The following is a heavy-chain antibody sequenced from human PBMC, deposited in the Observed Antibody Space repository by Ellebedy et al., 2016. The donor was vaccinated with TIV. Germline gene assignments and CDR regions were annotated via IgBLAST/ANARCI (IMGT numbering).Heavy chain of an antibody. CDR2: INPKNGDT. D-gene: IGHD6-19*01. Sequence: AASVKVSCKASGCTFIGYYMHWVRQAPGQGLEWMGWINPKNGDTSYAQKFQGRVTMTRDPSISTAYMELSRLGSDDTAVYYCGRSGYGSGWSFDYWGQGTLVTVSS. V-gene: IGHV1-2*02. CDR1: GCTFIGYY. J-gene: IGHJ4*02. CDR3: GRSGYGSGWSFDY.